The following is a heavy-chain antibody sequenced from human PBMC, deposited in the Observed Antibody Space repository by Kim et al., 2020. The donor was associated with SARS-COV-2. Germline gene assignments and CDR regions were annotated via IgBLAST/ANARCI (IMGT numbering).Heavy chain of an antibody. V-gene: IGHV4-59*13. Sequence: SETLSLTCTVSGGSMSSYYWSWIRQPPGQGLEWIGYLYYSGGTNYSPSLKSRVTISEDTSRNQFSLKLSSVTAADTAVYYCARGGYKYGTCYFDYWGQGALVTVSS. J-gene: IGHJ4*02. CDR2: LYYSGGT. D-gene: IGHD5-18*01. CDR3: ARGGYKYGTCYFDY. CDR1: GGSMSSYY.